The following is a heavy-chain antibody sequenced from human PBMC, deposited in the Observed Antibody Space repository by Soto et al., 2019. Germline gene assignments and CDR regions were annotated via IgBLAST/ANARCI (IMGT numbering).Heavy chain of an antibody. V-gene: IGHV4-59*01. CDR3: ARAGGSYYSLFDY. Sequence: PSETLSLTCTVSGGSISSYYWSWIRQPPGKGLEWIGYIYYSGSTNYNPSLKSRVTISVDTSKNQFSLKLSSVTAADTAVYYCARAGGSYYSLFDYWGQGTLVTVSS. CDR1: GGSISSYY. J-gene: IGHJ4*02. D-gene: IGHD1-26*01. CDR2: IYYSGST.